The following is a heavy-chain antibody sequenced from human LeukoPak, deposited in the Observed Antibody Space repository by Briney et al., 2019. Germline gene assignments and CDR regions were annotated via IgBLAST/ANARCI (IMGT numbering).Heavy chain of an antibody. J-gene: IGHJ6*03. D-gene: IGHD2-15*01. CDR3: ARWACSGGSCYRYSYYYIDV. CDR1: GGSITTNDYY. V-gene: IGHV4-39*01. Sequence: SETLSLTCTVSGGSITTNDYYWGWIRQPPGKGLEWIGTIYYSGSTYFNPSLKSRVTIPVDTSKNQFSLKLSSVTAADTAVYYCARWACSGGSCYRYSYYYIDVWGKGTTVTVSS. CDR2: IYYSGST.